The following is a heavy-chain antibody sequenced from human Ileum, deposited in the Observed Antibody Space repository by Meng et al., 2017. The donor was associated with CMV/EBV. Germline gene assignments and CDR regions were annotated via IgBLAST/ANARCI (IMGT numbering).Heavy chain of an antibody. CDR1: GGSISRANW. CDR3: TTGSAYSPPGQFHQ. Sequence: QLQLQESGPGLVKPSGTLSLTCAVSGGSISRANWWTWVRQTPGKGLEWIGEVYRGGNAMYNPSLQSRLTISVDDLTNQVSLRLRSVTAADTAMYYCTTGSAYSPPGQFHQWGQGTLVTVSS. J-gene: IGHJ4*02. V-gene: IGHV4-4*02. D-gene: IGHD3-22*01. CDR2: VYRGGNA.